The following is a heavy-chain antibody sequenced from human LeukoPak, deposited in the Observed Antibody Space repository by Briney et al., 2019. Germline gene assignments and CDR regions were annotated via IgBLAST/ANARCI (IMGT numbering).Heavy chain of an antibody. CDR1: GGSFSGYY. V-gene: IGHV4-59*01. J-gene: IGHJ4*02. CDR3: ARSYYYDSSGYYSLGFDY. CDR2: IYYSGGT. D-gene: IGHD3-22*01. Sequence: SETLSLTCAVYGGSFSGYYWSWIRQPPGKGLEWIGYIYYSGGTNYNPSLKSRVTISVDTSKNQFSLKLSSVTAADTAVYYCARSYYYDSSGYYSLGFDYWGQGTLVTVSS.